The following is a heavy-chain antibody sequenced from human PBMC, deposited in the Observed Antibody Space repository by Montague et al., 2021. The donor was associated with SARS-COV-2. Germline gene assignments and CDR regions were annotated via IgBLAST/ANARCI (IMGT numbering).Heavy chain of an antibody. V-gene: IGHV3-30-3*01. J-gene: IGHJ6*02. CDR1: GFTFSSYA. CDR3: ARVLGGYYGMDV. CDR2: ISYDGSNK. D-gene: IGHD2/OR15-2a*01. Sequence: SLRLYCAASGFTFSSYAMHWVRQAPGKGLEWVAVISYDGSNKYYADSVKGRFTISRDNSKNTLYLQMNSLRAEGTAVYYCARVLGGYYGMDVWGQGTTVTVSS.